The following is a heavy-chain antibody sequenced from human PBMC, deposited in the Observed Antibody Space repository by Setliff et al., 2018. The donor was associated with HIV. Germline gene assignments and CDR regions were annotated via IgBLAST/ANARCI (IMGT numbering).Heavy chain of an antibody. D-gene: IGHD6-19*01. Sequence: GGSLRLSCAASGFTFSSYSMNWVRQAPGKGLEWVSFINGDSTFIYYADSVKGRFTISRDNAKNSLYLQMNSLRPEDTALYYCAKDFLYSSGWYEGWSDPWGQGTLVTVSS. CDR1: GFTFSSYS. CDR2: INGDSTFI. CDR3: AKDFLYSSGWYEGWSDP. J-gene: IGHJ5*02. V-gene: IGHV3-21*05.